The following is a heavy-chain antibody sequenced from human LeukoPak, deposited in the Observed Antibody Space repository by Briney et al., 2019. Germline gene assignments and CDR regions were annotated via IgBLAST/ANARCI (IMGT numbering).Heavy chain of an antibody. J-gene: IGHJ4*02. CDR3: AREATSSSAAPQDY. CDR1: GYTFTSYA. CDR2: INAGNGDT. D-gene: IGHD6-6*01. Sequence: ASVKVSCKASGYTFTSYAMHWVRQAPGQRLEWMGWINAGNGDTKYSQKFQGRVTITRDTSASTAYMELSSLRSEDTAVYYCAREATSSSAAPQDYWGQGTLVTVSS. V-gene: IGHV1-3*01.